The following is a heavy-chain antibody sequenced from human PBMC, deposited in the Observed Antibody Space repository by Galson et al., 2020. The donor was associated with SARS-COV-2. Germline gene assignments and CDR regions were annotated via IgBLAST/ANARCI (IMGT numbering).Heavy chain of an antibody. V-gene: IGHV4-30-4*01. D-gene: IGHD3-3*01. CDR1: GGSISSGDYY. CDR3: ARRTRYDFWSGYPIDQ. J-gene: IGHJ4*02. Sequence: SETLSLTCTVSGGSISSGDYYWSWIRRSPGKGLEWIGNINYSGTTYYNPSPKSRVTISVDTSKKQFSLKVNSVTAADTAVYYCARRTRYDFWSGYPIDQWGQGTLVTVSS. CDR2: INYSGTT.